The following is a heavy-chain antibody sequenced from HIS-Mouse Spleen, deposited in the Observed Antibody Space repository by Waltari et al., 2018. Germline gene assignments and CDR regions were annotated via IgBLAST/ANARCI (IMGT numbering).Heavy chain of an antibody. CDR2: IYCSGGT. CDR3: AREIPYSSSWYDWYFDL. D-gene: IGHD6-13*01. V-gene: IGHV4-39*07. CDR1: GGSISSSSSY. J-gene: IGHJ2*01. Sequence: QVQLQESGPGLVKPSQTLSLTCTVSGGSISSSSSYWGWIRQPPGKGLEGIGGIYCSGGTYYNPSLKSRVTISVDTSKNQFSRKLSSVTAADTAVYYCAREIPYSSSWYDWYFDLWGRGTLVTVSS.